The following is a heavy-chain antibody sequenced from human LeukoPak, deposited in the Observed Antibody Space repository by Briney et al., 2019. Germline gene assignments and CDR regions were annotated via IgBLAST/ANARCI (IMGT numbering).Heavy chain of an antibody. V-gene: IGHV3-23*01. D-gene: IGHD3-22*01. CDR1: GFTFSGYA. Sequence: GGSLRLSCAASGFTFSGYAMSWVRQAPGKGLEWIAVINDIGDTTYYADSVKGLFTVSRDNSKNTLYLQMNSLRAEDTAVYYCAKAYYYDSSGYYHFGPIDYWGQGTLVTVSS. J-gene: IGHJ4*02. CDR3: AKAYYYDSSGYYHFGPIDY. CDR2: INDIGDTT.